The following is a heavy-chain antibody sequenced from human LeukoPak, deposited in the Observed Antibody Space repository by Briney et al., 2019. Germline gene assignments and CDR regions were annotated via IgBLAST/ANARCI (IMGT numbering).Heavy chain of an antibody. CDR1: GGSISSSSYY. CDR3: ARDPYDFWSGYYRGDAFDI. Sequence: SETLSLTCTVSGGSISSSSYYWGWIRQPPGKGLEWVGSIYYSGSTYYNPSLKSRVTISVDTSKNQFSLKLSSVTAADTAVYYCARDPYDFWSGYYRGDAFDIWGQGTMVTVSS. V-gene: IGHV4-39*07. D-gene: IGHD3-3*01. CDR2: IYYSGST. J-gene: IGHJ3*02.